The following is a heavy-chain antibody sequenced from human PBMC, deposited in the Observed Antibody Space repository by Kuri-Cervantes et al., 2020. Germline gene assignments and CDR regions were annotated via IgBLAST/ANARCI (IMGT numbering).Heavy chain of an antibody. Sequence: GESLKISCAASGFTFSSNWMHWVRQAPGMGLVWVSVIGGSSGTTFYADSVRGRFTISKDYSKNTLYLQMNSLRAEDTAVYYCARDPYYGDYVKTFDYWGQGTLVTVSS. CDR2: IGGSSGTT. CDR1: GFTFSSNW. J-gene: IGHJ4*02. D-gene: IGHD4-17*01. CDR3: ARDPYYGDYVKTFDY. V-gene: IGHV3-23*01.